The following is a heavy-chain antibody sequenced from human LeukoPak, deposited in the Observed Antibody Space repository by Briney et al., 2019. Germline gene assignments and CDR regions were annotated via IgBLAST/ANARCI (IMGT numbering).Heavy chain of an antibody. CDR2: INPNSGGT. V-gene: IGHV1-2*02. D-gene: IGHD2-2*01. CDR3: ARDTINYRGYCSSTSCRGFDY. Sequence: ASVKASCKASGYTFTGYYMHWVRQAPGQGLEWMGWINPNSGGTNFAQTLQGRVTMTTDTSTSTAYMELKSLRSDDTAVYYCARDTINYRGYCSSTSCRGFDYWGQGTLVTVSS. J-gene: IGHJ4*02. CDR1: GYTFTGYY.